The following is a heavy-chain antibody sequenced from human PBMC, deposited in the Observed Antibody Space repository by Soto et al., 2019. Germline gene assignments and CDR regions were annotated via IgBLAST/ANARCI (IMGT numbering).Heavy chain of an antibody. J-gene: IGHJ4*02. Sequence: SATLSLTCSVSGGSMNRYYWGWLRQPPGKGLEWIGYIYYSGITNYNPSLKSRVAISVDTSKNQFSLKLSSVTAADMAVYYCASLGYCISSSCYGGHFDYWGQGTQVT. CDR1: GGSMNRYY. CDR2: IYYSGIT. D-gene: IGHD2-2*01. V-gene: IGHV4-59*01. CDR3: ASLGYCISSSCYGGHFDY.